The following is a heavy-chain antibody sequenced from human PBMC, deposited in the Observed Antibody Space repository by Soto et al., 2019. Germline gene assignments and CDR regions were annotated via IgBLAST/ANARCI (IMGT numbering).Heavy chain of an antibody. Sequence: QITLNESGPTVVRPTETLTLTCRFSGFSLTTSGVGVGLIRQSPGKAPEWLALVYWDDDKRYSASLKSRLTITKDTSKNQVVLTVSDLDPTDTATYYCAHRVLRTVVGLVTTTAIYFDFWGQGTPVAVSS. J-gene: IGHJ4*02. CDR2: VYWDDDK. CDR3: AHRVLRTVVGLVTTTAIYFDF. CDR1: GFSLTTSGVG. V-gene: IGHV2-5*02. D-gene: IGHD3-3*01.